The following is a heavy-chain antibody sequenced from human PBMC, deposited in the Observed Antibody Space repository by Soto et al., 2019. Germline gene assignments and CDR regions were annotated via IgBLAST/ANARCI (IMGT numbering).Heavy chain of an antibody. Sequence: GGSLRLSCAASGFTFSSYGMHWVRQAPGKGLEWVAVIWDDGSNKYYADSVEGRFTISRDNSKNTLYLQMNSLRAEDTAVYYCSKDKSGYDSWAFDYWGHGTLVTVSS. J-gene: IGHJ4*01. CDR3: SKDKSGYDSWAFDY. V-gene: IGHV3-33*06. CDR1: GFTFSSYG. CDR2: IWDDGSNK. D-gene: IGHD5-12*01.